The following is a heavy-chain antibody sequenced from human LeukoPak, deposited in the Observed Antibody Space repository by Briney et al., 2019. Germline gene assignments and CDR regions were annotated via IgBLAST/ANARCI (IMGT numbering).Heavy chain of an antibody. J-gene: IGHJ6*03. CDR3: ARDLGKVSSGYYYYYMDV. CDR1: GGSISSYY. CDR2: FHSSGNT. Sequence: TSETLSLTCNVSGGSISSYYWSWIRQPAGKGLEWIGRFHSSGNTNYNPSLKSRVTMSVDTSKNQFSLKLSSVTAADTAVYYCARDLGKVSSGYYYYYMDVWGKGTTVTISS. D-gene: IGHD3-22*01. V-gene: IGHV4-4*07.